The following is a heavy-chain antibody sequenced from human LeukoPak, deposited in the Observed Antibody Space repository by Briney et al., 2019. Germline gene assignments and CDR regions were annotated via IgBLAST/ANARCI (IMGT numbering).Heavy chain of an antibody. J-gene: IGHJ4*02. D-gene: IGHD2-15*01. V-gene: IGHV1-2*02. CDR3: ARDFLLRYCSGGSCYMTPHLGY. CDR2: TNPNSGGT. CDR1: GYTFTGYY. Sequence: ASVKVSCKASGYTFTGYYMHWVRQAPGQGLEWMGWTNPNSGGTNYAQKFQGRVTMTRDTSISTAYMELSRLRSDDTAVYYCARDFLLRYCSGGSCYMTPHLGYWGQGTLVTVSS.